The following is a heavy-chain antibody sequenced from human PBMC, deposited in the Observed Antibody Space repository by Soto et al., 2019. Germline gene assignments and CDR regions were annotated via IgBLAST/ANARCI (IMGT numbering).Heavy chain of an antibody. J-gene: IGHJ4*02. CDR1: GGSISSYY. Sequence: SETLSLTCTVSGGSISSYYWSWIRQPPGKGLEWIGYIYYSGSTNYNPSLKSRVTISVDTSKNQFSLKLSSVTAADTAVYYCARGGGYSCGPKWGQGTLVTVSS. V-gene: IGHV4-59*12. D-gene: IGHD5-18*01. CDR3: ARGGGYSCGPK. CDR2: IYYSGST.